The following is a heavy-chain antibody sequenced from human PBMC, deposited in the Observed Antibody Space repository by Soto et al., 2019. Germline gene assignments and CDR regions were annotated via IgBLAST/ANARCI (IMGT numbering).Heavy chain of an antibody. V-gene: IGHV1-18*01. D-gene: IGHD3-22*01. CDR3: ARGPTDYYDNSGNYFLDY. CDR2: ISTYNGNT. CDR1: GYTFTTYG. Sequence: QVQLVQSGAEVKKPGASVKVSCKASGYTFTTYGMSWVRQAPGQGLDWMGWISTYNGNTKYAERLQGRVTMTTDTTTRTDYMELRSLTSDDTAVYYCARGPTDYYDNSGNYFLDYWGQETLVTVSS. J-gene: IGHJ4*02.